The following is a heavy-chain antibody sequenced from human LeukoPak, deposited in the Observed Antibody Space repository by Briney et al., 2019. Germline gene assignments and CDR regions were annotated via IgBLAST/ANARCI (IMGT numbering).Heavy chain of an antibody. CDR3: ASTTGYSSGWYLSVDAFDI. Sequence: ASVKVSCKVSGYTLTELSMHWVRQAPGKGLEWMGGFDPEDGETIYAQKFQGRVTMTEDTSTDTAYMELSSLRSEDTAVYYCASTTGYSSGWYLSVDAFDIWGQGTMVTVSS. V-gene: IGHV1-24*01. CDR2: FDPEDGET. D-gene: IGHD6-19*01. J-gene: IGHJ3*02. CDR1: GYTLTELS.